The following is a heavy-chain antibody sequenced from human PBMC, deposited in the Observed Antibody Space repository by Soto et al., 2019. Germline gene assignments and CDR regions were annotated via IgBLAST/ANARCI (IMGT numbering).Heavy chain of an antibody. J-gene: IGHJ3*02. CDR2: IYYSGST. D-gene: IGHD1-20*01. CDR3: ARDTAQYNWNDGHAFDI. Sequence: SETLSLTCTVSGGSISSYYWSWIRQPPGKGLEWIGYIYYSGSTNYNPSLKSRVTISVDTSKNQFSLKLSSVTAADTAVYYCARDTAQYNWNDGHAFDIWGQGTMVTVSS. V-gene: IGHV4-59*01. CDR1: GGSISSYY.